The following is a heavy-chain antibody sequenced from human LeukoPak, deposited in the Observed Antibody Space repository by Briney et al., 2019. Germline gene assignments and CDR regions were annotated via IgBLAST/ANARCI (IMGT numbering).Heavy chain of an antibody. CDR2: IKHDGSEK. V-gene: IGHV3-7*03. CDR1: GFIFTNYF. Sequence: GGSLRLSCAASGFIFTNYFMSWVRQAPGKGLEWVASIKHDGSEKYYVDSVRGRFTISRDNTMNSLYLQMSSLRAEDTAVYYCAREGYYDSSENYWGQGTLVTVSS. D-gene: IGHD3-22*01. J-gene: IGHJ4*02. CDR3: AREGYYDSSENY.